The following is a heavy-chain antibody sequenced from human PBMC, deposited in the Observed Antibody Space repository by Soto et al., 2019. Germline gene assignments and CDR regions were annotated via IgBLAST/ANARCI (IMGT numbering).Heavy chain of an antibody. CDR3: ARVKKLLTTVTIIYAFDI. D-gene: IGHD4-17*01. J-gene: IGHJ3*02. CDR2: ISYDGSNK. Sequence: QVQLVESGGGVVQPGRSLRLSCAASGFTFSSYAMHWVRQAPGKGLEWVAVISYDGSNKYYADSVKGRFTISRDNSKNTLYLQRNSMRAEDTAVYYCARVKKLLTTVTIIYAFDIWGQGTMVTVSS. CDR1: GFTFSSYA. V-gene: IGHV3-30-3*01.